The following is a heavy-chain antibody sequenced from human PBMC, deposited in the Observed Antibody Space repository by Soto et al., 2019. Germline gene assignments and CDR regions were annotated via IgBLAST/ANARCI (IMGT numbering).Heavy chain of an antibody. CDR3: VADLPNVYPFDY. CDR1: GFTFSGAW. Sequence: GGSLRLSCAASGFTFSGAWMVWVRQTPGKGLEWVGLIKSKVDGGTTHYAAPVEGRFIISRDDSQSTLSLQMNSLKVEDTAVYYCVADLPNVYPFDYWGHGTLVTVSS. D-gene: IGHD2-8*01. CDR2: IKSKVDGGTT. J-gene: IGHJ4*01. V-gene: IGHV3-15*01.